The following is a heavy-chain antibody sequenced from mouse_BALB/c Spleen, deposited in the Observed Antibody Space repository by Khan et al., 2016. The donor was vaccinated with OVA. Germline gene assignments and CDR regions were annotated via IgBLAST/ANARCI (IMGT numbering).Heavy chain of an antibody. CDR3: AKDAARYNYAMDY. Sequence: EVKLLESGPGLVKPSQSLSLTCTVTGYSITSDYAWNWIRQFPGNKLEWMGYISSSGSTNYNPALKSRISITRETSKNKFFLQLNSVTTEDTATYYSAKDAARYNYAMDYWGQGTSVTVSS. CDR1: GYSITSDYA. V-gene: IGHV3-2*02. CDR2: ISSSGST. D-gene: IGHD1-3*01. J-gene: IGHJ4*01.